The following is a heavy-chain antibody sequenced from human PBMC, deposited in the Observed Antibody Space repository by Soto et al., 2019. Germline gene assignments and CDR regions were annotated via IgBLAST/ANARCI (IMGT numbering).Heavy chain of an antibody. V-gene: IGHV3-48*04. CDR2: IFATSTTI. CDR1: GFTFSSYS. CDR3: ARDKDWAFDY. Sequence: GGSLSLSCVASGFTFSSYSMVWVRQAPGKGLEWISYIFATSTTIYYADSVKGRFTVSRDNTQNSLFLLMNSLRAEGTAIYYCARDKDWAFDYWGQGTLVTVSS. D-gene: IGHD3-9*01. J-gene: IGHJ4*02.